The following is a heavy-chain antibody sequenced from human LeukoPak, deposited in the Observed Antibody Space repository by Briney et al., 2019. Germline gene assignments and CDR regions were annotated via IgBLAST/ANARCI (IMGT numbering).Heavy chain of an antibody. CDR1: GFSFSAYW. Sequence: GGSLRLSCAASGFSFSAYWMTWVRQAPGTGLEWVVNINPAGSETYYVDPVKGRFSISRDNAKNLVYLQMNSLRAEDTAVYHCARFGYVAAVDVWGQGTPVTVSS. V-gene: IGHV3-7*01. CDR2: INPAGSET. J-gene: IGHJ4*02. D-gene: IGHD2-15*01. CDR3: ARFGYVAAVDV.